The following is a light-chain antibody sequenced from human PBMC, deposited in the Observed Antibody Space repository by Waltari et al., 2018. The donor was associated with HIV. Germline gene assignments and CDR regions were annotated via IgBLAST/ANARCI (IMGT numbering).Light chain of an antibody. J-gene: IGLJ3*02. CDR2: AVS. V-gene: IGLV2-14*01. CDR3: SSFASQGTLM. Sequence: QSPLSQPASVSGSPGQSITIPSPGVRHQIDFSNFVSCYQQHPGKAPQLIRYAVSGRPSGVSSRFSGSKSGVTASLTISGLQAEDEATYFCSSFASQGTLMFGGGTKLTVL. CDR1: RHQIDFSNF.